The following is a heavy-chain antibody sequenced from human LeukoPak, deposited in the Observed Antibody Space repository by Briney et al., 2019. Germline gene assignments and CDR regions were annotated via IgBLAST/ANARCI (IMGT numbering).Heavy chain of an antibody. CDR1: GYSFTTYW. J-gene: IGHJ4*02. V-gene: IGHV5-10-1*01. D-gene: IGHD3/OR15-3a*01. CDR3: ARLTPPGLYYFDY. Sequence: GESLKISCQGSGYSFTTYWIGWVRQMPGKGLEWMGRIDPSDSYTNYSPSFQGHVTISADKSISTAYLQWSSLKASDTAMYYCARLTPPGLYYFDYWGQGTLVTVSS. CDR2: IDPSDSYT.